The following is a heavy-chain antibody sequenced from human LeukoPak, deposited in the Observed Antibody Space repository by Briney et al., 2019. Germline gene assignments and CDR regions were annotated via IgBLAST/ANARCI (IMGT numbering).Heavy chain of an antibody. CDR3: ARDDSSGYYYNY. CDR2: IIPIFGTA. D-gene: IGHD3-22*01. CDR1: GGTFSSYA. Sequence: GASVKVSCKASGGTFSSYAISWVRQAPGQGLEWMGGIIPIFGTANYAQKFQGRVTITADESTSTAYMELSSLRSEDTAVYYCARDDSSGYYYNYWGQGTLVTVSS. V-gene: IGHV1-69*13. J-gene: IGHJ4*02.